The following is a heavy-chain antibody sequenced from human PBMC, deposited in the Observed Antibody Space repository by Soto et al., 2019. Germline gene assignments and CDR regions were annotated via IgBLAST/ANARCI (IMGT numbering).Heavy chain of an antibody. CDR2: IYWDDDK. Sequence: QITLKESGPTLVKPTQTLTLTCTFSGFSLTTSGEAVGWIRQPPGKALEWLALIYWDDDKRSSPSLKSRLTITKDTSKNQMLLTITNMDPVDTATYSCAHIPGSGQLLYPYYYYMDVWGKGTTVTVSS. J-gene: IGHJ6*03. CDR1: GFSLTTSGEA. V-gene: IGHV2-5*02. CDR3: AHIPGSGQLLYPYYYYMDV. D-gene: IGHD3-10*01.